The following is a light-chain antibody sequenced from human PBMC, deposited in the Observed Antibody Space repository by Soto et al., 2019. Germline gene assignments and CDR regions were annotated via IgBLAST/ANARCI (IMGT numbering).Light chain of an antibody. CDR3: QQRSDWPPIT. CDR1: QSVNRY. J-gene: IGKJ5*01. CDR2: DAS. Sequence: EIVLTQSPATLSLSTGERATLSCGASQSVNRYLAWYQQKPGQAPRLLIYDASNRAAGIPARFSGSGSGTDFTLTISSLEPEDFAVYYCQQRSDWPPITFGQGTRLEI. V-gene: IGKV3-11*01.